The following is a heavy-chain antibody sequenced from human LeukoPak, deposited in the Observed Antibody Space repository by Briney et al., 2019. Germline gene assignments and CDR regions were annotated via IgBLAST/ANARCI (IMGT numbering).Heavy chain of an antibody. CDR2: INPNSGGT. Sequence: ASVKVSCKASGYTFTGYYMHWVRQAPGQGLEWMGWINPNSGGTNYAQKFQGWVTMTRDTSISTAYMELSRLRSDDTAVYYCARVRALFTELTPTGPFDYWGQGTLVTVSS. CDR3: ARVRALFTELTPTGPFDY. J-gene: IGHJ4*02. V-gene: IGHV1-2*04. D-gene: IGHD4-17*01. CDR1: GYTFTGYY.